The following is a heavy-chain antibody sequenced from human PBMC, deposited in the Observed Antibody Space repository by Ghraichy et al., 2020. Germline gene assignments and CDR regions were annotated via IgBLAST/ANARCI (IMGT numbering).Heavy chain of an antibody. CDR2: INHSGST. J-gene: IGHJ5*02. V-gene: IGHV4-34*01. CDR3: ARSLKDGEDNWFDP. D-gene: IGHD4-17*01. Sequence: SETLSLTCAVYGGSFSGYYWSWIRQPPGEGLEWIGEINHSGSTNYNPSLKSRVTISVDTSKNQFSLKLSSVTAADTAVYYCARSLKDGEDNWFDPWGQGTLVTVSS. CDR1: GGSFSGYY.